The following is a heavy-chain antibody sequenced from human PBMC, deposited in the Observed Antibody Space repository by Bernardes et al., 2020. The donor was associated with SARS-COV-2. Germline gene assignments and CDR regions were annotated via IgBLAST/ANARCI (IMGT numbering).Heavy chain of an antibody. CDR3: ARGDYCDSSGYYSNPFDY. V-gene: IGHV4-4*07. CDR1: GGSISSYY. D-gene: IGHD3-22*01. J-gene: IGHJ4*02. Sequence: SETLSLTCTVSGGSISSYYWSWIRQPAGKGLEWIGRIYTSGSTNYNPSLKSRVTMSVDTSKNQFSLKLSSVTAADTAVYYCARGDYCDSSGYYSNPFDYWGQGTLVTVSS. CDR2: IYTSGST.